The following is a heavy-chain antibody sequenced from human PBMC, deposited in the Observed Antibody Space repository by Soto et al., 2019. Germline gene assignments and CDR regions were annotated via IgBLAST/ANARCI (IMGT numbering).Heavy chain of an antibody. D-gene: IGHD3-10*01. CDR1: GIPVSSNY. CDR3: ARDGPYYYASRMDV. Sequence: EVQLVESGGGLVQPGGSLRLSCLSSGIPVSSNYMTWVRQAPGKGLEWVSVLHSGGDTYYANSVKGRFTISRHDSTNTLYLQMNSLTPEDTAVYYCARDGPYYYASRMDVWGQGTTVTVSS. V-gene: IGHV3-53*04. J-gene: IGHJ6*02. CDR2: LHSGGDT.